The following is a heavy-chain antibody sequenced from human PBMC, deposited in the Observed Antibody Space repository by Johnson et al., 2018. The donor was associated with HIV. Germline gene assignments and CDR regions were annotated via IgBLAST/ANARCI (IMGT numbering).Heavy chain of an antibody. CDR2: ISWNSGSI. V-gene: IGHV3-9*01. CDR1: GFTFDDYA. CDR3: ARVTIFGVTKVDAFDI. J-gene: IGHJ3*02. Sequence: VQLVESGGGLVQPGRSLRLSCAASGFTFDDYAMHWVRQAPGKGLEWVSGISWNSGSIGYADSMKGRFTISRDNAKNSLYLQMNSLRAEDTALYYCARVTIFGVTKVDAFDIWGQGTMVTVSS. D-gene: IGHD3-3*01.